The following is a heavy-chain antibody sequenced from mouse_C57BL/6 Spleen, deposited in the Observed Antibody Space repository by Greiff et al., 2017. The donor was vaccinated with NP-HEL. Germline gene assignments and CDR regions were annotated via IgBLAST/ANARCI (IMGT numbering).Heavy chain of an antibody. CDR2: ISYDGSN. CDR3: AREGSRGYFDY. Sequence: DVHLVESGPGLVKPSQSLSLTCSVTGYSITSGYYWNWIRQFPGNKLEWMGYISYDGSNNYNPSLKNRISITRDTSKNQFFLKLNSVTTEDTATYYCAREGSRGYFDYWGQGTTLTVSS. J-gene: IGHJ2*01. V-gene: IGHV3-6*01. D-gene: IGHD3-3*01. CDR1: GYSITSGYY.